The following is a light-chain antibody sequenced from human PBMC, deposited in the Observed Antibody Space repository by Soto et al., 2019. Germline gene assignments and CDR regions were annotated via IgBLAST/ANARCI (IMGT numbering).Light chain of an antibody. V-gene: IGKV3-20*01. J-gene: IGKJ4*01. CDR2: GAS. CDR3: QQYGSSSLT. CDR1: RGFSSGY. Sequence: EIWWTSSQAPLSLFPGEGATFPGGPSRGFSSGYLAWYQQKPGQAPRLFIYGASSRVSGIPDRFSGTGSGTDFTLTISRLEPEDFAVYYCQQYGSSSLTFGGGTKVEIK.